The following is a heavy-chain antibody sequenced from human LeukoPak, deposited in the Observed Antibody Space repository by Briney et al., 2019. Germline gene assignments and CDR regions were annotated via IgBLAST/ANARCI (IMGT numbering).Heavy chain of an antibody. CDR3: AVNVVTAMENDY. CDR1: GFTFSSYG. Sequence: GGSLRLSCAASGFTFSSYGMHWVRQAPGKGLEWVAFIRYDGSNKYYADSVKGRFTISRDNSKNTLYLQMNSLRAEDTAVYYCAVNVVTAMENDYWGQGTLVTVSS. J-gene: IGHJ4*02. CDR2: IRYDGSNK. D-gene: IGHD5-18*01. V-gene: IGHV3-30*02.